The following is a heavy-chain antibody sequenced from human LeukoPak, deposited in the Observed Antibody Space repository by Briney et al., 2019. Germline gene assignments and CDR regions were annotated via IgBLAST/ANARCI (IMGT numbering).Heavy chain of an antibody. Sequence: VASVKVSCKASGYTFIGNYMHWVRQAPGQGLEWMGWINPNSGGTNYAQKFQGRVTMTRDTSISTAYMELSRLRSDDTAVYYCARDIDEWFGDLLDYWGQGTLVTVSS. CDR1: GYTFIGNY. CDR3: ARDIDEWFGDLLDY. D-gene: IGHD3-10*01. CDR2: INPNSGGT. V-gene: IGHV1-2*02. J-gene: IGHJ4*02.